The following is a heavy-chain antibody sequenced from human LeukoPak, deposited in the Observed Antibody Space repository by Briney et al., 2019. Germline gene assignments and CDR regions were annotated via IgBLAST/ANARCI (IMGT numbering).Heavy chain of an antibody. CDR3: ATVNYNPRSRRSRWFDP. CDR2: INHSGST. J-gene: IGHJ5*02. CDR1: GGSISISNSNW. D-gene: IGHD1-14*01. Sequence: SETLSLTCAVSGGSISISNSNWWSWVRQPPGKGLEWIGEINHSGSTNYNPSLKSRVTISEDTSKNQFSLKLRSVTAADTAVYYCATVNYNPRSRRSRWFDPWGQGTLVTVSS. V-gene: IGHV4-4*02.